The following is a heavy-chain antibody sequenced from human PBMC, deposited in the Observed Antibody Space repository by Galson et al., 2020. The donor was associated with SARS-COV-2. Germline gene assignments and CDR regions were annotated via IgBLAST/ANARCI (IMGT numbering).Heavy chain of an antibody. V-gene: IGHV4-34*01. J-gene: IGHJ5*02. D-gene: IGHD6-13*01. Sequence: SETLSLTCAVYGGSFSGYYWSWIYQPPGKGLEWIGEINHSGSTNYNPSLKSRVTISVDTSKNQFSLKLSSVTAADTAVYYCARGRYSSSWYGVGNWFDPWGQGTLVTVSS. CDR1: GGSFSGYY. CDR3: ARGRYSSSWYGVGNWFDP. CDR2: INHSGST.